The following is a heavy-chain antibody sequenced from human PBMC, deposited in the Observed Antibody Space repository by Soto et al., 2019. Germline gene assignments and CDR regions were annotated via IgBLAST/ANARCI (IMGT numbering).Heavy chain of an antibody. D-gene: IGHD3-10*01. V-gene: IGHV1-69*04. J-gene: IGHJ4*02. CDR2: IVPGHDII. Sequence: GASVKVSCKASGGSFSTHIITWVRQAPGQGLEWMGRIVPGHDIINYAQKFQGRLTITADKSTNTAYMELSSLRTEDTALYYCATDRGICVVPTCFKPIDSWGQGTLVTVSS. CDR1: GGSFSTHI. CDR3: ATDRGICVVPTCFKPIDS.